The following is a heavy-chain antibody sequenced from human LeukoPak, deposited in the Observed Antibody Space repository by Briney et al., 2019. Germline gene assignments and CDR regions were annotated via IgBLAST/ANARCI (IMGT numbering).Heavy chain of an antibody. CDR1: GGSISSYY. D-gene: IGHD3-10*01. V-gene: IGHV4-59*01. J-gene: IGHJ6*02. CDR3: ARRGDTSSYGMDV. Sequence: SETLSLTCTVSGGSISSYYWSWIRQPPGKGLEWIGYIYYSGSTNYNPSLKSRVTISVDTSKNQFSLKLTSVTAADTAVYYCARRGDTSSYGMDVWGQGTPVTVSS. CDR2: IYYSGST.